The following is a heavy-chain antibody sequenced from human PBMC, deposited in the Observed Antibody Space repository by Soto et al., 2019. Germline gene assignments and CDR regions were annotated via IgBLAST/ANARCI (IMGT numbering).Heavy chain of an antibody. CDR3: AHRQSNYFGSGTYHNCFDP. V-gene: IGHV2-5*02. CDR2: IYWDDDK. D-gene: IGHD3-10*01. CDR1: GFSLRTSGVG. J-gene: IGHJ5*02. Sequence: QITLKESGPTLVKPTQTLTLTCTFSGFSLRTSGVGVGWIRQPPGKALEWLALIYWDDDKRYSPSLKSRLTITKDTSKNPVVVTMTNMDAEDTATYYCAHRQSNYFGSGTYHNCFDPWGQGTLVTVSS.